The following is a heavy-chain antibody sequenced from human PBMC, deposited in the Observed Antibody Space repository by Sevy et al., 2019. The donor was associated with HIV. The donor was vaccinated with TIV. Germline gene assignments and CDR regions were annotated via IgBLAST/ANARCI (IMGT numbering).Heavy chain of an antibody. D-gene: IGHD2-21*02. CDR3: ARGRGDPRADCFDY. V-gene: IGHV3-21*01. CDR1: GFTFNIYS. J-gene: IGHJ4*02. CDR2: ISGSSSYI. Sequence: GGSLRLSCAASGFTFNIYSMNWVRQAPGKGLEWVSSISGSSSYIFCADSVKGRFTISRDNAKNSLYLQMNSLRAEDTAVYYCARGRGDPRADCFDYWGQGTLVTVSS.